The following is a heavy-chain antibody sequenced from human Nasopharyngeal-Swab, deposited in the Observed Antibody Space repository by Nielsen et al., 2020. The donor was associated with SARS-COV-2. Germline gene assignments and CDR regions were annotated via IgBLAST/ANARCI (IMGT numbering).Heavy chain of an antibody. CDR2: IDAGGANT. D-gene: IGHD3-16*01. CDR3: ARDGGMGASEAFDI. Sequence: GESLKISCAASGFTFSTYAMTWVRQAPGKGLEWVSTIDAGGANTFYADSVKGRFTISRDNSKNTLYLQMNSLRAEDTAVYYCARDGGMGASEAFDIWGQGTMVTVSS. V-gene: IGHV3-23*01. J-gene: IGHJ3*02. CDR1: GFTFSTYA.